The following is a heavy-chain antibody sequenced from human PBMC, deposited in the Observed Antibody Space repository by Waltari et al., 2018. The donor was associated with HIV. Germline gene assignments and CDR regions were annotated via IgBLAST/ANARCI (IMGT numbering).Heavy chain of an antibody. CDR3: ARGGWTYNPDY. Sequence: EVQLVESGGGLIQPGGSLRLSCAASGFTVSSNYMSWVRQAPGKGRGWVSVIYSGVSNYYADPVKGRFTISRDNSKNTLYLQMNSLRAEDTAVYYCARGGWTYNPDYWGQGTLVTVSS. V-gene: IGHV3-53*01. CDR2: IYSGVSN. D-gene: IGHD1-1*01. CDR1: GFTVSSNY. J-gene: IGHJ4*02.